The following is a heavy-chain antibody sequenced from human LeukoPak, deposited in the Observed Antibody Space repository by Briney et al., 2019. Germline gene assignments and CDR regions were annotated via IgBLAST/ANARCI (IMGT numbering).Heavy chain of an antibody. CDR3: ARGEQLVTWFDP. Sequence: KPSETLSLTCAVYGGSFSGYYWSWIRQPPGKGLEWIGEINHSGSTNYNPSLKSRVTISVDTSKNQFSLKLSSVTAADTAVYYCARGEQLVTWFDPWGQGTLVTVSS. CDR2: INHSGST. J-gene: IGHJ5*02. D-gene: IGHD6-6*01. V-gene: IGHV4-34*01. CDR1: GGSFSGYY.